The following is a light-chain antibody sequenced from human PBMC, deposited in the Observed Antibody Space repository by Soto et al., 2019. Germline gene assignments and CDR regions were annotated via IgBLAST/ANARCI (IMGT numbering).Light chain of an antibody. V-gene: IGKV3-15*01. J-gene: IGKJ1*01. Sequence: EIVLTQSPATLSVSPGERATLSCRASQSVSSNLAWHQQKPGQTPRLLIYGASTRATGIPARFSGSGSGTDFTLTISSLQSEDFAVYYCQRYDNWPLTFGRGTKVDI. CDR2: GAS. CDR1: QSVSSN. CDR3: QRYDNWPLT.